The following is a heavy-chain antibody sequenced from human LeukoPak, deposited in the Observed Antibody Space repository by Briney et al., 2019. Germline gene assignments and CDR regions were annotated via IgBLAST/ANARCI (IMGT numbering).Heavy chain of an antibody. CDR2: INHSGST. J-gene: IGHJ6*02. V-gene: IGHV4-34*01. D-gene: IGHD3-10*01. CDR3: ARARYYGSGSYYRYYYGMDV. Sequence: SETLSLTCAVYGGSFSGYYWSWIRQPPGEGLEWIGEINHSGSTNYNPSLKSRVTISVDTSKNQFSLKLSSVTAADTAVYYCARARYYGSGSYYRYYYGMDVWGQGTTVTVSS. CDR1: GGSFSGYY.